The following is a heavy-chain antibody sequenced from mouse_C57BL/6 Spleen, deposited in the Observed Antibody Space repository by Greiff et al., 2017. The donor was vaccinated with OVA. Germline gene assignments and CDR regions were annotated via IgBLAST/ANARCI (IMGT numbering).Heavy chain of an antibody. CDR2: IDPSDSET. CDR3: ARALSLGGFDV. D-gene: IGHD1-1*02. V-gene: IGHV1-52*01. CDR1: GYTFTSYW. J-gene: IGHJ1*03. Sequence: QVQLQQPGAELVRPGSSVKLSCKASGYTFTSYWMHWVKQRPIQGLEWIGNIDPSDSETHYNQKFKDKATLTVDKSSSTAYMQLSSLTSEDSAVYYCARALSLGGFDVWGTGTTVTVSS.